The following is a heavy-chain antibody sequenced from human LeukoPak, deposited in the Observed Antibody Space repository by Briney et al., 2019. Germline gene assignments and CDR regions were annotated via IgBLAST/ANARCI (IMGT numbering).Heavy chain of an antibody. CDR1: GFTFSSYS. CDR2: ISYDGSNK. D-gene: IGHD3-22*01. CDR3: ARDITPRNMIVGAFDP. J-gene: IGHJ5*02. Sequence: GRSLRLSCAASGFTFSSYSMHWVRQAPGKGLEWVAVISYDGSNKYYAHSGKGRFTISRDHTKNTLYLQMNSLRAEDTAVYYCARDITPRNMIVGAFDPWGQGTLVTVSS. V-gene: IGHV3-30*04.